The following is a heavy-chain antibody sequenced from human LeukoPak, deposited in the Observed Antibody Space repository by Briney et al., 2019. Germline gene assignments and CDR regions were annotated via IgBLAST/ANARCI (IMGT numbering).Heavy chain of an antibody. Sequence: GGSLRLSCAASGFTFSSYGMHWVRQAPGKGLEWVAFIRYDGSNKYYADSVKGRFTISRDNSKNTLYLQMNSLRAEDTAVYYCAKEIGSYSSSWFDYWGQGTLVTLSS. CDR2: IRYDGSNK. CDR3: AKEIGSYSSSWFDY. D-gene: IGHD6-13*01. CDR1: GFTFSSYG. V-gene: IGHV3-30*02. J-gene: IGHJ4*02.